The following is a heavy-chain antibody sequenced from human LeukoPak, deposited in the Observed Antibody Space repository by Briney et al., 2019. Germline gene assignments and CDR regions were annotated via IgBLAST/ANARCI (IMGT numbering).Heavy chain of an antibody. CDR1: GFTFSSYE. D-gene: IGHD4-17*01. CDR3: ARENHDYGDYIGVGY. Sequence: GGSLRLSCAASGFTFSSYEMNWVRQAPGKGLEWVSYISSSGSTIYYADSVKGRFTISRDNAKNSLYLQMNSLRAEDTAVYYCARENHDYGDYIGVGYWGQGTLVTVSS. J-gene: IGHJ4*02. V-gene: IGHV3-48*03. CDR2: ISSSGSTI.